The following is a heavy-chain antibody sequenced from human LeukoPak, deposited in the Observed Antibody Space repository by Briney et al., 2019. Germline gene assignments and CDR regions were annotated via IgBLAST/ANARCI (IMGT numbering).Heavy chain of an antibody. CDR3: AKARVVAAIYNY. J-gene: IGHJ4*02. V-gene: IGHV3-23*01. Sequence: GGSLRLSCAASGFTFSSYAMSWVRQAPGKGLGWVSAISGSGGSTCYADSVKGRFTISRDNSKNTLYLQMNSLRAEDTAVYYCAKARVVAAIYNYWGQGTLVTVSS. CDR2: ISGSGGST. D-gene: IGHD2-15*01. CDR1: GFTFSSYA.